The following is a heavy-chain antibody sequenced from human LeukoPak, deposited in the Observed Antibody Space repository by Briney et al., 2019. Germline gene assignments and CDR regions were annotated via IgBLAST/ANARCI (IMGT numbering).Heavy chain of an antibody. CDR3: ARYKVPPHQDSSMVPGVYYNYGMDV. Sequence: SSVTLSCKASGGSFSTYAFSWVRLAPGQGLEWMGGIIPSFGTPSHAQKFHGRVTITAGESTNTAYMEVSSLRSEDTALYYCARYKVPPHQDSSMVPGVYYNYGMDVGGQETGDTVSS. J-gene: IGHJ6*02. CDR2: IIPSFGTP. CDR1: GGSFSTYA. D-gene: IGHD3-10*01. V-gene: IGHV1-69*13.